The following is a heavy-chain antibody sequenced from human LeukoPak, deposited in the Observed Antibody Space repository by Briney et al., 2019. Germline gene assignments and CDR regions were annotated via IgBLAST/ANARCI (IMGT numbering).Heavy chain of an antibody. CDR3: ARGGWEQEHLDY. CDR2: INSDGSS. V-gene: IGHV3-74*01. Sequence: GGSLRLSCAASGLTFSRYWMHCVRQAPGKGLVWVSRINSDGSSRYADSAKGRFTISRDNAKNTLYLQMSSLRAEDTAVYYCARGGWEQEHLDYWGQGTLVTVSS. D-gene: IGHD1-26*01. J-gene: IGHJ4*02. CDR1: GLTFSRYW.